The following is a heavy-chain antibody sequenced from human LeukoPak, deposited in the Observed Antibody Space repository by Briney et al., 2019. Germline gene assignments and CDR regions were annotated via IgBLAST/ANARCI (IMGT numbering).Heavy chain of an antibody. V-gene: IGHV4-59*08. CDR1: GGSISSYY. CDR2: IYYSGST. Sequence: SETLSLTCTVSGGSISSYYWSWIRQPPGKGLEWIGYIYYSGSTNYNPSLKSRVTMSVDTSKNQFSLKLSSVTAADTAVYYCARLYIAAAGTGFDPWGQGTLVTVSS. CDR3: ARLYIAAAGTGFDP. D-gene: IGHD6-13*01. J-gene: IGHJ5*02.